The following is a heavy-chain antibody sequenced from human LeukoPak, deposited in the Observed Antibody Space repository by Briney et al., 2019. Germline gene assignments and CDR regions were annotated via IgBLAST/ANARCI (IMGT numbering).Heavy chain of an antibody. CDR3: AKVSSRITISGRLDY. CDR1: GFTFDNFA. V-gene: IGHV3-23*01. Sequence: PGGSLRLSCAASGFTFDNFAMAWVRQAPGKGLEWVSAITGSATRTYYADSFKDRFTISRDDSKTTLFLQMDSLRAEDTALYYCAKVSSRITISGRLDYWGRGTLVTVS. CDR2: ITGSATRT. D-gene: IGHD3-3*01. J-gene: IGHJ4*02.